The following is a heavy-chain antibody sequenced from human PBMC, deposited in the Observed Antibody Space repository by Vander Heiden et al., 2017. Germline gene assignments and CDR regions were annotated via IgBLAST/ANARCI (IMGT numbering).Heavy chain of an antibody. D-gene: IGHD2-2*01. CDR1: GFTFSRSG. J-gene: IGHJ4*02. V-gene: IGHV3-33*01. CDR2: IWYDGSNK. CDR3: AREGGYCSSTSCLYFDY. Sequence: QVQLVESGGGVVQPGRSLRLSCAASGFTFSRSGMHGVRQVPGKGLEGVAVIWYDGSNKYYADSVKGRFTISRDNSKNTLYLQMNSLRAEDTAVYYCAREGGYCSSTSCLYFDYWGQGTLVTVSS.